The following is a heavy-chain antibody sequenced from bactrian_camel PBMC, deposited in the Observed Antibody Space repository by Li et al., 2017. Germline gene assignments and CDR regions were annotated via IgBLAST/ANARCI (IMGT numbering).Heavy chain of an antibody. Sequence: VQLVESGGGSVQAGGSLRLTCAASGYTYSSNCMGWIRQAPGNECELVSIVSPDGSTLYADSVKDRFTISRDNAKYTVYLQMNSLKPEDTAVYYCAARGVVSGWPVPSEDYEYNYWAYWGQGTQVTVS. CDR1: GYTYSSNC. V-gene: IGHV3S67*01. CDR3: AARGVVSGWPVPSEDYEYNYWAY. CDR2: VSPDGST. J-gene: IGHJ4*01. D-gene: IGHD3*01.